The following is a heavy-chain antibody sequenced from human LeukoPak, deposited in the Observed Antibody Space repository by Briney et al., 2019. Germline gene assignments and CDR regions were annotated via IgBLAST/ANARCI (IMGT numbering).Heavy chain of an antibody. CDR3: ARDSGSSGWAHYFDY. CDR1: GFTFSSYG. V-gene: IGHV3-33*01. Sequence: GGSLRLSCAASGFTFSSYGMHWVRQAPGKGLEWVAVTWYDGSNKYYADSVKGRFTISRDNSKNTLYLQMNSLRAEDTAVYYCARDSGSSGWAHYFDYWGQGTLVTVSS. CDR2: TWYDGSNK. D-gene: IGHD6-19*01. J-gene: IGHJ4*02.